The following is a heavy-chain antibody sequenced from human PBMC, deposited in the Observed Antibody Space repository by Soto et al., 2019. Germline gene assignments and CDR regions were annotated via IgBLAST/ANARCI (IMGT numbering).Heavy chain of an antibody. CDR3: ASLLSGSYQSGRIY. D-gene: IGHD1-26*01. CDR2: IYPGDSDI. V-gene: IGHV5-51*01. Sequence: EVQLVQSGAEVKKPGESLKISCKGSGYSFTTYWIGWVRLMPGKGLECLGIIYPGDSDIRYNPSFQGRVTISADKSISTAYLQWSSLKASDTAMYYCASLLSGSYQSGRIYWGQGTLLTVSS. CDR1: GYSFTTYW. J-gene: IGHJ4*02.